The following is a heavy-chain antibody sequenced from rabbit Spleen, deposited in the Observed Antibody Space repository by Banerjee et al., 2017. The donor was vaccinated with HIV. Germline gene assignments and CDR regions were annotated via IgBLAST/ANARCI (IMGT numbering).Heavy chain of an antibody. J-gene: IGHJ6*01. CDR1: GFSFTNKDV. V-gene: IGHV1S45*01. CDR3: ARDTSSSFSSYGMDL. D-gene: IGHD1-1*01. Sequence: QEQLMESGGGLVKPEGSLTLTCTASGFSFTNKDVMCWVRQAPGKGLEWIGCINTITGKTVYATWAKGRFTISRASSTTVFLQMTSLTAADTATYFCARDTSSSFSSYGMDLWGPGTLVTVS. CDR2: INTITGKT.